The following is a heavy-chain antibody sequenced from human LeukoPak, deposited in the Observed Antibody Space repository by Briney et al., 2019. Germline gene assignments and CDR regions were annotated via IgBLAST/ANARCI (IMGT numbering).Heavy chain of an antibody. D-gene: IGHD5-24*01. Sequence: ASVKVSCKASGYTFSNYNIHWLRQAPGQVLEWMGLINPDGGNTNYAQNFQGRVTLTRDTSTSTVYMELSSLRSEDTAIYYCARIRDGYNDAYDLWGQGTVVTVPS. J-gene: IGHJ3*01. CDR2: INPDGGNT. CDR1: GYTFSNYN. V-gene: IGHV1-46*01. CDR3: ARIRDGYNDAYDL.